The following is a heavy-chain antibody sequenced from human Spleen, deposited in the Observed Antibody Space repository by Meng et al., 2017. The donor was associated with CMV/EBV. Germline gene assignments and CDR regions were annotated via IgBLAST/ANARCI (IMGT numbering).Heavy chain of an antibody. V-gene: IGHV1-18*01. J-gene: IGHJ5*02. CDR2: ISAYNGNT. Sequence: ASVKVSCKASGYTFTSYGISWVRQAPGQGLEWMGWISAYNGNTNYAQKLQGRFTMTTDTSTSTAYMELRSLRSDDTAVYYCARVIVPTRGYCSSTSCWNWLDPWGQGTLVTVSS. CDR3: ARVIVPTRGYCSSTSCWNWLDP. CDR1: GYTFTSYG. D-gene: IGHD2-2*01.